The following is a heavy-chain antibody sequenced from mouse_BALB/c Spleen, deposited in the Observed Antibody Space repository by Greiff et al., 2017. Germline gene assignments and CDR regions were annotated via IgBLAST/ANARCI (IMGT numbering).Heavy chain of an antibody. V-gene: IGHV1S22*01. D-gene: IGHD1-1*01. CDR3: TRGYYGSPYYYAMDY. J-gene: IGHJ4*01. CDR1: GYTFTSYW. CDR2: IYPGSGST. Sequence: LQQPGSELVRPGASVKLSCTASGYTFTSYWMHWVKQRPGQGLEWIGNIYPGSGSTNYDEKFKSKATLTVDTSSSTAYMQLSSLTSEDSAVYYCTRGYYGSPYYYAMDYWGQGTSVTVSS.